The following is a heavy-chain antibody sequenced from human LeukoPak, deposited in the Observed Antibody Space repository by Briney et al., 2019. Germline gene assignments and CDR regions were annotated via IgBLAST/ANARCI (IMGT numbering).Heavy chain of an antibody. Sequence: GGSLRLSCVASGFTFSSYSMDWVRQAPGKGLEWVSYISSSSSTIYYADSVKGRFAISRDNAKNSLYLQMNSLRAEDTAVYYCARDVYYDILTGFFDYWGQGTLVTVSS. CDR2: ISSSSSTI. CDR1: GFTFSSYS. J-gene: IGHJ4*02. D-gene: IGHD3-9*01. CDR3: ARDVYYDILTGFFDY. V-gene: IGHV3-48*01.